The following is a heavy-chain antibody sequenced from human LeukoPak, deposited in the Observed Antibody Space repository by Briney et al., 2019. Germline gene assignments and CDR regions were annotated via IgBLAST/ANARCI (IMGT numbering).Heavy chain of an antibody. D-gene: IGHD3-22*01. CDR2: INAGNGNT. J-gene: IGHJ5*02. V-gene: IGHV1-3*01. Sequence: ASVKVSCKASGYTFTSYAMHWVRQAPGQRLEWMGWINAGNGNTKYSQKYQGRVTITRDTSASTAYMELSSLRSEDTAVYYCARDGNYYDRSGPGPWGQGTLVTVSS. CDR1: GYTFTSYA. CDR3: ARDGNYYDRSGPGP.